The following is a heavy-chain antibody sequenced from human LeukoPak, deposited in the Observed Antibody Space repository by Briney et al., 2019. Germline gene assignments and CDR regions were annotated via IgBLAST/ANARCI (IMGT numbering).Heavy chain of an antibody. Sequence: PSETLSLTCAVSGYSISSDFIWGWIRQPPEKRQERTQNIYHSGFTNYNPCLKSRVTISVDTSKNQLSLQLSFVTAADTAVYYCARLRTGFYGHYWGQGTLVTVSS. CDR2: IYHSGFT. CDR3: ARLRTGFYGHY. CDR1: GYSISSDFI. D-gene: IGHD3/OR15-3a*01. V-gene: IGHV4-38-2*01. J-gene: IGHJ4*02.